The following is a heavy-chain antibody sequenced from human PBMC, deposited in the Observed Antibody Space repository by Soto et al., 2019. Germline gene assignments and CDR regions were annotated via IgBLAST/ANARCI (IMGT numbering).Heavy chain of an antibody. D-gene: IGHD2-2*01. Sequence: VASVKVSCKASGGTFSSYAISWVRQAPGQGLEWMGGIIPIFGTANYAQKFQGRVTITADKSTSTAYMELSSLRSEDTAVYYCASNPDVIVPAPHSNYYYYYGMDVWGQGTTVTISS. CDR2: IIPIFGTA. CDR3: ASNPDVIVPAPHSNYYYYYGMDV. J-gene: IGHJ6*02. CDR1: GGTFSSYA. V-gene: IGHV1-69*06.